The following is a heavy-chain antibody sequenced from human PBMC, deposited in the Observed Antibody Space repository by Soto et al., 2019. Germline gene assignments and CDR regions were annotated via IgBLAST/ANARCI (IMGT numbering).Heavy chain of an antibody. CDR1: GFTFSSYG. V-gene: IGHV3-33*08. Sequence: GGSLRLSCAASGFTFSSYGMHCVRQAPGKGLEWVAVIWYDGSNKYYADSVKGRFTISRDNSKNTLYLQMNSLRAEDTAVYYCARGSIAARHYYYGMDVWGQGTTVTVSS. J-gene: IGHJ6*02. CDR3: ARGSIAARHYYYGMDV. CDR2: IWYDGSNK. D-gene: IGHD6-6*01.